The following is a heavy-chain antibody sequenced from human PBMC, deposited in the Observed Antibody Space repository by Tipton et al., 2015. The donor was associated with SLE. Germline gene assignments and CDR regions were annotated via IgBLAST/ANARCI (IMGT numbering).Heavy chain of an antibody. Sequence: SLRLSCVASGFSFSEYSMHWVRQAPGKGLEWVSFIGPRSSAIEYAGSVRGRFTISRDNAQNSLLLQMSSLRVEDTAVYYCARPRGSGYGNYGMDVWGQGTTVTVSS. CDR2: IGPRSSAI. J-gene: IGHJ6*02. CDR1: GFSFSEYS. V-gene: IGHV3-48*01. CDR3: ARPRGSGYGNYGMDV. D-gene: IGHD5-12*01.